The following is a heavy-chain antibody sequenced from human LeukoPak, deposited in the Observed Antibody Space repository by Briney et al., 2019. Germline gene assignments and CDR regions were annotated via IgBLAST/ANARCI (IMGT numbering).Heavy chain of an antibody. CDR2: ISSSGSTI. CDR1: GFTFSSYE. D-gene: IGHD3-3*01. J-gene: IGHJ6*02. V-gene: IGHV3-48*03. CDR3: ARVEGSFWSGYYSYYYYGMDV. Sequence: GGSLRLSCAASGFTFSSYEMNWVRQAPGKGLEWVSYISSSGSTIYYADSVKGRFTISRDNAKNSLYLQMNSLRAEDTAVYYCARVEGSFWSGYYSYYYYGMDVWGQGTTVTVPS.